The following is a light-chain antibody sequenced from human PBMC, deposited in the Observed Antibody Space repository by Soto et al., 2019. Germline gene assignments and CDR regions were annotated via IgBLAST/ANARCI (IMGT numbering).Light chain of an antibody. Sequence: QSALTQPASVSGSPGQSITISCTGTSIGVGGYNFVSWYQQHPGKAPRLIIYEVSSRPSGVSYRFSGSKSGNTASLTISGLQAEDEADYYCSSYTLRNTLVLFGGGTKLTVL. CDR1: SIGVGGYNF. J-gene: IGLJ3*02. CDR3: SSYTLRNTLVL. V-gene: IGLV2-14*01. CDR2: EVS.